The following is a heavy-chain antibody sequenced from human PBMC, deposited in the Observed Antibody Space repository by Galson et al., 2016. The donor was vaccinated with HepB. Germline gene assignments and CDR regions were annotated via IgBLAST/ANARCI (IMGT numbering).Heavy chain of an antibody. V-gene: IGHV3-30*18. CDR3: AKDQGVLRHSDWLTYDAFDM. CDR1: GFTFGYNT. Sequence: SLRLSCAASGFTFGYNTVSWVRQAPGKGLEWVAVISTNGINEKYEDSVKGRFTVSRDNSKNTADLQMNSLRPEDTAVYYCAKDQGVLRHSDWLTYDAFDMWGQGTMVTVSS. D-gene: IGHD3-9*01. CDR2: ISTNGINE. J-gene: IGHJ3*02.